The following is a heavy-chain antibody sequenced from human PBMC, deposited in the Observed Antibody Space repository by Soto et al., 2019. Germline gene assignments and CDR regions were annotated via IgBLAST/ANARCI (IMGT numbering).Heavy chain of an antibody. CDR1: GFTFSTYW. J-gene: IGHJ1*01. Sequence: GGSLRLSCAASGFTFSTYWMSWVRQAPGKGLEWVANIKEDGSEKYYVYFAKGRFTISRDNAKNSLYLQMNNLRAEDTALYYCLQPRLGWGQGTLVTVSS. CDR3: LQPRLG. V-gene: IGHV3-7*01. CDR2: IKEDGSEK. D-gene: IGHD1-1*01.